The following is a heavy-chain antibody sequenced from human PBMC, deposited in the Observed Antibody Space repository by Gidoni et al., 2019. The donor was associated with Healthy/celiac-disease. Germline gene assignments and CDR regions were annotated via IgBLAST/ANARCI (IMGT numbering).Heavy chain of an antibody. Sequence: QLQLQASFPGLVTPSETLSLTCTVSGGSISRSSYYWGWIRQPPGKGREWIGSIYYSGSTYYNPALKSRGTISVDTSKNQFSLKLSSVTAADTAVYYCARQGDENRYPGYFDYWGQGTLVTVSS. CDR2: IYYSGST. V-gene: IGHV4-39*01. CDR1: GGSISRSSYY. D-gene: IGHD3-16*01. J-gene: IGHJ4*02. CDR3: ARQGDENRYPGYFDY.